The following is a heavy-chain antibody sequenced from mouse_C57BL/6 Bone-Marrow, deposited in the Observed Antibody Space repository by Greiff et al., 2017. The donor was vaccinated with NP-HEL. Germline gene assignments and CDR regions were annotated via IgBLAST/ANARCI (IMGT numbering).Heavy chain of an antibody. D-gene: IGHD1-2*01. CDR2: IDPSDSYT. CDR1: GYTFTSYW. Sequence: QVHVKQPGAELVKPGASVKLSCKASGYTFTSYWMQWVKQRPGQGLEWIGEIDPSDSYTNYNQKFKGKATLTVDTSSSTAYMQLSSLTSEDSAVYYCARGDYYGLYYFDYWGQGTTLTVSS. J-gene: IGHJ2*01. CDR3: ARGDYYGLYYFDY. V-gene: IGHV1-50*01.